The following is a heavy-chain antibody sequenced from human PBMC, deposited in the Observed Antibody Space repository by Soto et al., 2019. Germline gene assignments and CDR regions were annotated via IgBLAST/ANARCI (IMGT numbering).Heavy chain of an antibody. CDR1: DYTFTSYG. CDR2: ISAYNGNT. V-gene: IGHV1-18*01. CDR3: ARDLIAAAGTFYYY. J-gene: IGHJ4*02. Sequence: GASVKVSCKAFDYTFTSYGITWVRQAPGQGLEWMVCISAYNGNTNYAQKLQGIVTMTTDTSTSIAYMELMSLRSDDTAVYYCARDLIAAAGTFYYYWGQGTLVTVSS. D-gene: IGHD6-13*01.